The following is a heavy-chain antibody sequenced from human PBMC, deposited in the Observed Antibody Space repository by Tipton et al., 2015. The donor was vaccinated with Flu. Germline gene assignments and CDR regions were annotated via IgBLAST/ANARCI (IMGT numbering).Heavy chain of an antibody. D-gene: IGHD2-15*01. J-gene: IGHJ5*02. CDR1: GGSISSISDY. CDR3: ARSGSSYYFDP. Sequence: TLSLTCTVSGGSISSISDYWGWVRQSPGKGLEWIGNINYRGITYYNPSLKSRVTISVDTPKNQFSLKVTSVTAADTAVYYCARSGSSYYFDPWGQGTLVTVSS. CDR2: INYRGIT. V-gene: IGHV4-39*07.